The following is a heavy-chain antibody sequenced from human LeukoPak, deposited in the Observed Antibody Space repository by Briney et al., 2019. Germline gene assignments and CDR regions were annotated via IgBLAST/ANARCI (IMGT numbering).Heavy chain of an antibody. V-gene: IGHV1-18*01. D-gene: IGHD1-26*01. CDR2: ISAYNGNT. CDR3: ARAASGSYYGY. J-gene: IGHJ4*02. CDR1: GYTFTSYG. Sequence: GASVKVSCKASGYTFTSYGISWVRQAPGQGLEWMGWISAYNGNTNYAQKLQGRVTMTRNTSISTAYMELSSLRSEDTAVYYCARAASGSYYGYWGQGTLVTVSS.